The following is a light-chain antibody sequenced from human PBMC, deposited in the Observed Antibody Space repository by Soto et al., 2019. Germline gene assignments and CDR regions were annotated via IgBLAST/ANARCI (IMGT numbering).Light chain of an antibody. Sequence: EIVLTQSPGTLSLSPGERATLSCRASQSVSNSYLAWYQQKPGQAPRLLIYGASSRATGIPDRFSGSGSGTDFTLTISRLEPEDFAVYYCQQYCSSPFTFGPGTKVDIK. CDR3: QQYCSSPFT. J-gene: IGKJ3*01. V-gene: IGKV3-20*01. CDR1: QSVSNSY. CDR2: GAS.